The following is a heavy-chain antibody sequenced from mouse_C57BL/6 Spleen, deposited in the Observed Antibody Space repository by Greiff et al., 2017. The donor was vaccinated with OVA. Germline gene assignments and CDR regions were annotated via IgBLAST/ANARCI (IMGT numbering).Heavy chain of an antibody. J-gene: IGHJ2*01. CDR2: IYPGNSDT. CDR1: GYTFTSYW. V-gene: IGHV1-5*01. Sequence: EVQLQQSGTVLARPGASVKMSCKTSGYTFTSYWMHWVKQRPGQGLEWIGAIYPGNSDTSYNQKFKGKAKLTAVTSASTAYMELSSLTNEDSAVYYCTSNYYSNYYFDYWGQGTTLTVSS. CDR3: TSNYYSNYYFDY. D-gene: IGHD2-5*01.